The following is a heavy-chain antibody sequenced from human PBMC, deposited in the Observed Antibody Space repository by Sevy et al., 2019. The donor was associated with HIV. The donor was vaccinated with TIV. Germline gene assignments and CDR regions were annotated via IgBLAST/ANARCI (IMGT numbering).Heavy chain of an antibody. CDR3: AVRRALGGAWFGERMGCFDP. CDR1: GYTFTSYA. J-gene: IGHJ5*02. V-gene: IGHV7-4-1*02. D-gene: IGHD3-10*01. Sequence: ASVKVSCKASGYTFTSYAMNWVRQAPGQGLEWMGWINTNTGNPTYAQGFTGRFVFSLDTSVSTAYLQISSLKAEDTAMYYCAVRRALGGAWFGERMGCFDPWGQGTLVTVSS. CDR2: INTNTGNP.